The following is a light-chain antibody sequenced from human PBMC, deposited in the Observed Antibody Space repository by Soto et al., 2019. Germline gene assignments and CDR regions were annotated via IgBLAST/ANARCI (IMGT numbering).Light chain of an antibody. J-gene: IGLJ2*01. Sequence: QSVLTQPPSVSGAPGQRVTISCTGSSSNIGAGYDVHWYQQLPGTAPKLLIFGNTNRPSGVPHRFSGSKSRTSASLAITVLQAEDEADYYCQSQYTSLSAVVFGSGTKLTVL. CDR2: GNT. CDR3: QSQYTSLSAVV. CDR1: SSNIGAGYD. V-gene: IGLV1-40*01.